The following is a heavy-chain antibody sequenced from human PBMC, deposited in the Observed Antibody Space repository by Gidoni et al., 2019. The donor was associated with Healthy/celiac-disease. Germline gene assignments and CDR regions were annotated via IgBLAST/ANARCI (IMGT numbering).Heavy chain of an antibody. CDR1: GFTCSSYA. CDR2: ISGSGGST. V-gene: IGHV3-23*01. D-gene: IGHD6-19*01. J-gene: IGHJ4*02. Sequence: EVQLLESGGGLVQPGGSLRLSWAAYGFTCSSYAMSWVRQAPGKGLEWVSAISGSGGSTYYADSVKGRFTISRDNSTNTLYLQMNSLRAEDTAVYYCAKSRFIAVAGRVDYWGQGTLVTVSS. CDR3: AKSRFIAVAGRVDY.